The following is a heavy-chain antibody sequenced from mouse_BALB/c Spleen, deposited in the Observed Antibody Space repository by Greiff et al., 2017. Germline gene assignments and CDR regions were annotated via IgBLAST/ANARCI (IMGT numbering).Heavy chain of an antibody. V-gene: IGHV1-63*02. D-gene: IGHD2-14*01. CDR2: IYPGGGYT. Sequence: QVQLQQSGAELVRPGTSVKISCKASGYTFTNYWLGWVKQRPGHGLEWIGDIYPGGGYTNYNEKFKGKATLTADTSSSTAYMQLSSLTSEDSAVYFCARSEYRYDGGDYWGQGTTRTVSS. CDR1: GYTFTNYW. CDR3: ARSEYRYDGGDY. J-gene: IGHJ2*01.